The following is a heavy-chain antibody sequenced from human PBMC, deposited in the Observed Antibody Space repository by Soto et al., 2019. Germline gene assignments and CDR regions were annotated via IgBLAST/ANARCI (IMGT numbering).Heavy chain of an antibody. V-gene: IGHV3-30-3*01. CDR2: ISSGETTK. CDR1: GFTFTRYA. CDR3: ARPYCVSASCYLYHYGMDV. Sequence: QVQLVESGGGVVQPGRSLRLSCAASGFTFTRYAIHWVRQAPGKGLEWVAVISSGETTKYYADSVRGRFTISRDNSKNTLYLQMDSLRAEDTAVYFCARPYCVSASCYLYHYGMDVWGQGTTVTVSS. J-gene: IGHJ6*02. D-gene: IGHD2-2*01.